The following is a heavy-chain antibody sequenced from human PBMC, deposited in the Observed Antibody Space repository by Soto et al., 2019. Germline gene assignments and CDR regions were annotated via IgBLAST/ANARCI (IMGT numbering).Heavy chain of an antibody. CDR2: INPGNGNT. J-gene: IGHJ2*01. V-gene: IGHV1-3*01. Sequence: QVQVVQSGAEVKKPGASVKVSCRASGYTFTSYAMHWVRQAPGKRLEGMGWINPGNGNTKNSQKFQGRVTITRDTFASTAYMELSSLRSEATAVYYCARGASSVTTFYFDLWGRGTLVTVSS. D-gene: IGHD4-17*01. CDR1: GYTFTSYA. CDR3: ARGASSVTTFYFDL.